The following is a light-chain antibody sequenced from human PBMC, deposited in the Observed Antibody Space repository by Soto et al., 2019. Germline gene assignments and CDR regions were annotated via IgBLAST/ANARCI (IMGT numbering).Light chain of an antibody. CDR3: QSYDSSLSAYV. Sequence: QSVLTQPPSVSGAPGQRVTISCTGSSSDIGAGFDVHWYQQFPRTAPKLLIYGNTNRPSGVPDRFSGSKSGTSASLAITGLQAEDEADYYCQSYDSSLSAYVFGTGTKVTVL. V-gene: IGLV1-40*01. CDR2: GNT. J-gene: IGLJ1*01. CDR1: SSDIGAGFD.